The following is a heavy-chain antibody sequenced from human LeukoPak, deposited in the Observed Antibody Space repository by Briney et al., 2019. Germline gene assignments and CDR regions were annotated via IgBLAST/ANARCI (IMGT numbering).Heavy chain of an antibody. CDR2: ISGSGGST. D-gene: IGHD3-16*01. J-gene: IGHJ4*02. CDR3: AKGPHYDYVWGSYYYFDY. V-gene: IGHV3-23*01. CDR1: GFTFSSYA. Sequence: PGGSLRLSCAASGFTFSSYATSWVRQAPGKGLEWVSAISGSGGSTYYADSVKGRLTISRGNSKNTLYLQMNSLRAEDTAVYYCAKGPHYDYVWGSYYYFDYWGQGTLVTVSS.